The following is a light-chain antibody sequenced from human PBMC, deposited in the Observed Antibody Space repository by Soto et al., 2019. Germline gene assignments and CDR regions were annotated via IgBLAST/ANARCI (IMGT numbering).Light chain of an antibody. V-gene: IGLV4-60*02. CDR2: LEDSGGY. CDR1: SGHNNYI. CDR3: ETWATNTRV. Sequence: QSVLTQSSSASASLGSSVKLTCTLSSGHNNYIIAWHQQQPGKAPRYLMKLEDSGGYNKGSGVPDRFSGSSSGADRFLTISNLQFEDEADYYCETWATNTRVFGGGTKVTVL. J-gene: IGLJ3*02.